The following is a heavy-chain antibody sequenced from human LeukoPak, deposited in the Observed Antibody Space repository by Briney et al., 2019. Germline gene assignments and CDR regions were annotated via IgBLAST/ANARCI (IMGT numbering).Heavy chain of an antibody. CDR1: GYSISSGYY. Sequence: SETLSLTCTVSGYSISSGYYWGWIRQPPGKGLEWIGSIYHSGRTYYNPSLRGRVSISRDRSKNQFSLSLSSVTAADTATYYCATEKMIRGVRDHFDHWGQGTLVTVSS. D-gene: IGHD3-10*01. CDR2: IYHSGRT. V-gene: IGHV4-38-2*02. J-gene: IGHJ4*02. CDR3: ATEKMIRGVRDHFDH.